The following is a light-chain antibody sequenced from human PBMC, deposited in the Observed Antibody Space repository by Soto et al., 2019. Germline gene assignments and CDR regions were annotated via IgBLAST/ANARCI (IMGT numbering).Light chain of an antibody. CDR2: KAS. V-gene: IGKV1-5*03. J-gene: IGKJ1*01. Sequence: DIQMTQSPSTLSASVGDTVTITFRASKSVSSWLAWYQQKPGKAPKLLIYKASTLKSGVPSRFSGSGSGTEFTLTISSLQPDAFATYYCQHYNSYSEAFGQGTKVDIK. CDR1: KSVSSW. CDR3: QHYNSYSEA.